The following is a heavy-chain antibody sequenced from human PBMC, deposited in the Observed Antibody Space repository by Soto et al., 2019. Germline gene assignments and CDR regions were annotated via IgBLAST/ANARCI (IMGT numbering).Heavy chain of an antibody. CDR3: ARAGEYSSSWYLTYYGMDV. D-gene: IGHD6-13*01. J-gene: IGHJ6*02. V-gene: IGHV4-34*01. CDR1: GGSFSGYY. Sequence: PYETLSLSCTVYGGSFSGYYRSWIRQPPGKGRGWIGEFNHSGSTNYNPSLKSRVTISVDTSKNQFSLKLSSVTAADTAVYYWARAGEYSSSWYLTYYGMDVWGQGTTVT. CDR2: FNHSGST.